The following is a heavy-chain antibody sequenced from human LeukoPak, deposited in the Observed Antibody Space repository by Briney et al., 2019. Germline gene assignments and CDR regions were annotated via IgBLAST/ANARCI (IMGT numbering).Heavy chain of an antibody. D-gene: IGHD3-16*01. CDR1: GFIFSDAW. CDR2: ISKGSGTT. CDR3: AKRGVYYFDN. J-gene: IGHJ4*02. Sequence: GGSLRLSCAASGFIFSDAWMSWVRQAPGKGLEWVSSISKGSGTTYYTDSVKGRFTISRDNSKNTLYLQMNSLRAEDTAVYYCAKRGVYYFDNWGQGTLVTVSS. V-gene: IGHV3-23*01.